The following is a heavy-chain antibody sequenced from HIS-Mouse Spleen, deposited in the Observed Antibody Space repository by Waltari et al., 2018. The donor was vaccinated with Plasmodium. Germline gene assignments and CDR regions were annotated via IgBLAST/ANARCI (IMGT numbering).Heavy chain of an antibody. J-gene: IGHJ4*02. D-gene: IGHD6-13*01. Sequence: QVQLQESGPGLVKPSQTLSLTCTVSGGSISRGGYYWSWIRQHPGKGLEWIGYIYYSGSTYYNPSLKSRVTISVDTSKNQFSLKLSSVTAADTAVYYCARSIAATVTFYFDYWGQGTLVTGSS. V-gene: IGHV4-31*03. CDR3: ARSIAATVTFYFDY. CDR1: GGSISRGGYY. CDR2: IYYSGST.